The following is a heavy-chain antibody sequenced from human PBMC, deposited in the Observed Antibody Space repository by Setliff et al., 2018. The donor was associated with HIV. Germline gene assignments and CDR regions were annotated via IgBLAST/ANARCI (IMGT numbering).Heavy chain of an antibody. D-gene: IGHD3-22*01. V-gene: IGHV3-20*04. CDR2: INWNGGST. CDR1: GFTIKTYG. Sequence: PGGSLRLSCAASGFTIKTYGMHWVRQAPGKGLEWVSGINWNGGSTGYADSVKGRFTISRDNAKNSLYLQMNSLRAEDTALYYCARDRDYYDSSGYRNWFDPWGQGTLVTVSS. CDR3: ARDRDYYDSSGYRNWFDP. J-gene: IGHJ5*02.